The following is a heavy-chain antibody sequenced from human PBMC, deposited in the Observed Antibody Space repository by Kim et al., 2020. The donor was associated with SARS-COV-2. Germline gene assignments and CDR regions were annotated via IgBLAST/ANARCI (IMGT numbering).Heavy chain of an antibody. J-gene: IGHJ6*02. CDR3: TTIAATDYYYGMDV. V-gene: IGHV3-49*02. D-gene: IGHD2-15*01. Sequence: ASVKGRFTSSRDDSKSIAYLQMNSLKTEDTAVYYCTTIAATDYYYGMDVWGQGTTVTVSS.